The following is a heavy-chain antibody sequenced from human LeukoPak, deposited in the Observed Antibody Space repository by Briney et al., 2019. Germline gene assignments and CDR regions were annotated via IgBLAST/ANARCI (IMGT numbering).Heavy chain of an antibody. CDR3: ARERGYGSGTFDY. J-gene: IGHJ4*02. Sequence: GRSLRLSCVASGFTFSTYSMHWVRQAPGKGLECVAAISDDGSNINYADSVKGRFTISRDNSKNTLHLQMSSLRAEDTAVYYCARERGYGSGTFDYWGQGIQVTTSS. CDR2: ISDDGSNI. CDR1: GFTFSTYS. V-gene: IGHV3-30*04. D-gene: IGHD3-10*01.